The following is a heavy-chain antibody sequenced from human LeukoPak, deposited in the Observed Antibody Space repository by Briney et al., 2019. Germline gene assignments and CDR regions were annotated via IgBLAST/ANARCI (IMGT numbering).Heavy chain of an antibody. J-gene: IGHJ4*02. Sequence: PSETLSLTCAVCGGSFSGYYWSWLRQPPGKGLEWIGEINHSGSTNYNPSLKSRVTISVDTSKNQFSLKLSSVTAADTAVYYCARYYRGGWYYLDYWGQGTLVTVSS. CDR2: INHSGST. V-gene: IGHV4-34*01. CDR1: GGSFSGYY. D-gene: IGHD6-19*01. CDR3: ARYYRGGWYYLDY.